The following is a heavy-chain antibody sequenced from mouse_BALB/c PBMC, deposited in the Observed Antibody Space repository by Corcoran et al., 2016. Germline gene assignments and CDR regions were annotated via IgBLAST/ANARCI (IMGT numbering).Heavy chain of an antibody. V-gene: IGHV1S136*01. CDR3: ASFITTVVAKAMDY. CDR2: INPYNDGT. Sequence: EVQLQQSGPELVKPGASVKMSCKASGYTFTSYVMHWVKQKPGQGLEWIGYINPYNDGTKYNEKFKGKATLTSDKSSSTAYMELSSLTSEHSAVYYCASFITTVVAKAMDYWGQGTSVTVSS. D-gene: IGHD1-1*01. J-gene: IGHJ4*01. CDR1: GYTFTSYV.